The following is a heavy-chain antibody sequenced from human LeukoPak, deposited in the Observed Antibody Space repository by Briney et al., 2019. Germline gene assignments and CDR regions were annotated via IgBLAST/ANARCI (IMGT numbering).Heavy chain of an antibody. CDR2: VSGTGGRT. J-gene: IGHJ5*02. V-gene: IGHV3-23*01. Sequence: GGSLRLSCAASGFTFSSYAMSWVRQAPGKGLEWVSVVSGTGGRTYYADSVKGRFTISRDNSKNTLYLQMNSLRAEDTALYYCVKASSSSPQYNWFDAWGQGTLVTVSS. D-gene: IGHD6-6*01. CDR3: VKASSSSPQYNWFDA. CDR1: GFTFSSYA.